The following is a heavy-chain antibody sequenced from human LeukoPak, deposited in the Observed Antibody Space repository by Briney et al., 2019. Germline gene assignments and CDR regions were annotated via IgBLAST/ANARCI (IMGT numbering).Heavy chain of an antibody. J-gene: IGHJ4*02. V-gene: IGHV4-59*01. D-gene: IGHD5-24*01. CDR3: ARRPHGYNSVDY. CDR1: GGSISSYY. Sequence: SETLSLTCTVSGGSISSYYWSWIRQPPGKGLEWIGYIYYSGSTNYNPSLKSRVTISVDTSKNQFSLKLSSVTAADTAVYYCARRPHGYNSVDYWGQGTLVTVSS. CDR2: IYYSGST.